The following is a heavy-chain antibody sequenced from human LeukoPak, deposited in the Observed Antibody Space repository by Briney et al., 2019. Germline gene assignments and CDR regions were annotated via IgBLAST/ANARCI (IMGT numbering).Heavy chain of an antibody. CDR1: GGSISSGGYS. CDR2: IYHSGST. CDR3: ARHGGDYSELTTYFDY. V-gene: IGHV4-30-2*01. Sequence: SETLSLTCTVSGGSISSGGYSWSWIRQPPGKGLEWIGYIYHSGSTYYNPSLKSRVTISVDTSKKQFSLKMSSVTVADTAVYYCARHGGDYSELTTYFDYWGQGTLVTVSS. D-gene: IGHD3-22*01. J-gene: IGHJ4*02.